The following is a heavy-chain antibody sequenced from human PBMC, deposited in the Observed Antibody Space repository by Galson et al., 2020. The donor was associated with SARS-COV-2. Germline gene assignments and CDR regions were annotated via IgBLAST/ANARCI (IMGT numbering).Heavy chain of an antibody. D-gene: IGHD3-9*01. CDR2: ISYDGRNK. Sequence: VQAGGSLRLSCAASGFTFNNHAMHWVRQAPGKGLEWVTLISYDGRNKYYADSVKGRFTVSRDNSKNTLYLQMNSLRPEDTAVYYCARRSLILTGDYGMDVWGQGTTVTVSS. J-gene: IGHJ6*02. CDR1: GFTFNNHA. CDR3: ARRSLILTGDYGMDV. V-gene: IGHV3-30-3*01.